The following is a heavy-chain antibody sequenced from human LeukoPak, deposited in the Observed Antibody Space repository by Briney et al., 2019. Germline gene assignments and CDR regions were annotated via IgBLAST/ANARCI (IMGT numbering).Heavy chain of an antibody. CDR1: GFTFSNYV. J-gene: IGHJ6*03. Sequence: AGGSLRLSCAASGFTFSNYVMHWVRQAPGKGLEWVAYLRYDGSNKNYAGSVKGRFTISRDNSKNTLYLQMNSLRAEDTAVYYCARDPSPLGYYYYMDVWGKGTTVTVS. D-gene: IGHD7-27*01. CDR2: LRYDGSNK. V-gene: IGHV3-30*02. CDR3: ARDPSPLGYYYYMDV.